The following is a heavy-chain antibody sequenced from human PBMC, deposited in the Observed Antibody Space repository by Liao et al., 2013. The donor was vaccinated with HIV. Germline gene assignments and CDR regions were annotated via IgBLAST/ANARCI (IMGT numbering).Heavy chain of an antibody. CDR1: GGSMSSGGYS. CDR2: IYHSGSP. J-gene: IGHJ5*02. Sequence: QLQLQESGSGLVKPSQTLSLTCAVSGGSMSSGGYSWNWIRQPPGKALEWIGYIYHSGSPYYNPSLKSRVSMSVDTSKNQFSLKLSSVTAADTAVYYCARDTTIRPWASQPLTWFDPWGQGTQVIVSS. CDR3: ARDTTIRPWASQPLTWFDP. D-gene: IGHD5-12*01. V-gene: IGHV4-30-2*01.